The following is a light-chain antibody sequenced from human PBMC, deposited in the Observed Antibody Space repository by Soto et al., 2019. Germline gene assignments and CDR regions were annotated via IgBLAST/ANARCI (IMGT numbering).Light chain of an antibody. CDR1: AYDIGISY. CDR3: ATWDSGLSKLL. J-gene: IGLJ2*01. V-gene: IGLV1-51*01. CDR2: DTN. Sequence: QSVLTQPPSVSAAPGQSVTISCSGGAYDIGISYVSWYQHFPGAAPKLVIYDTNKRPSGIPDRFSGSKSGTSATLGITGLQTGEEADYYCATWDSGLSKLLFGGGTKLTVL.